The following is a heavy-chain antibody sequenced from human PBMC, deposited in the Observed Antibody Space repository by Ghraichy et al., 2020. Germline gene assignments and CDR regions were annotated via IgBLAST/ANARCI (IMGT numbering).Heavy chain of an antibody. D-gene: IGHD3-3*01. CDR3: AKELIKYYDFWSGYPNYYYYGMDV. Sequence: GGSLRLSCAASGFTFSSYGMHWVRQAPGKGLEWVAVISYDGSNKYYADSVKGRFTISRDNSKNTLYLQMNSLRAEDTAVYYCAKELIKYYDFWSGYPNYYYYGMDVWGQGTTVTVSS. CDR1: GFTFSSYG. V-gene: IGHV3-30*18. J-gene: IGHJ6*02. CDR2: ISYDGSNK.